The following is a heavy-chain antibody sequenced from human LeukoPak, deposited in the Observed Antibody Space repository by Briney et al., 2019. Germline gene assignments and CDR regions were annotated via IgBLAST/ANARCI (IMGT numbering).Heavy chain of an antibody. D-gene: IGHD3-22*01. CDR1: GFTFSSYG. J-gene: IGHJ3*02. V-gene: IGHV3-23*01. CDR2: ISGSGGST. CDR3: AKVGNYYDSSGYYYGGDGAFDI. Sequence: GGTLRLSCAASGFTFSSYGMSWVRQAPGKGLEWVSAISGSGGSTYYADSVKGRFTISRDNSKNTLYLQTNSLRAEDTAVYYCAKVGNYYDSSGYYYGGDGAFDIWGQGTMVTVSS.